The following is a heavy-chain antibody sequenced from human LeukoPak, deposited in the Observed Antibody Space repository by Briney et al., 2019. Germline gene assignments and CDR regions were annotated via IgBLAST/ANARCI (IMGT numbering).Heavy chain of an antibody. CDR1: GYTFTSYA. D-gene: IGHD4-17*01. V-gene: IGHV1-3*03. CDR2: INAGNGNT. Sequence: ASVKVSCKASGYTFTSYAMHWVRQAPGQRLEWMGWINAGNGNTKYSQEFQGRVTITRGTSASTAYMELSSLRSEDMAVYYCARALYGDYFPYFDYWGQGTLVTVSS. J-gene: IGHJ4*02. CDR3: ARALYGDYFPYFDY.